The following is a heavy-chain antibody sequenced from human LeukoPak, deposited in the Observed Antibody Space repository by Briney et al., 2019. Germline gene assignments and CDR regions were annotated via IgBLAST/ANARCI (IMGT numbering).Heavy chain of an antibody. CDR2: FNPSGGST. Sequence: ASVKVSCKASGYTFTSYYMHWVRQAPGQGLEWMGIFNPSGGSTSYAQKFQGRVTMTRDMSTSTVYMELSSLRSEDTAVYYCARIAARGSWFDPWGQGTLVAVSS. CDR3: ARIAARGSWFDP. V-gene: IGHV1-46*01. CDR1: GYTFTSYY. J-gene: IGHJ5*02. D-gene: IGHD6-13*01.